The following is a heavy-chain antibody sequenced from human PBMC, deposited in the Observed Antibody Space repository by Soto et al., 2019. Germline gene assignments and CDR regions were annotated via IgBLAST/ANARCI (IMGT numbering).Heavy chain of an antibody. D-gene: IGHD2-15*01. Sequence: QVQLVQSGAEVKKPGASVKVSCKASGYTFTGYYMHWVRQAPGQGLEWMGWINPNSGGTNYAQKFQGRVTMTRDTAISTAYMELSRLRSDDTAVYYCARGGYCSGGSCYGAVAFDIWGQGTMVTVSS. J-gene: IGHJ3*02. CDR2: INPNSGGT. CDR1: GYTFTGYY. V-gene: IGHV1-2*02. CDR3: ARGGYCSGGSCYGAVAFDI.